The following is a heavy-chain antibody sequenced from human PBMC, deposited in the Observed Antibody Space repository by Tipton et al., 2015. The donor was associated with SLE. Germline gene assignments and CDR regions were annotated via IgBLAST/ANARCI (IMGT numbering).Heavy chain of an antibody. V-gene: IGHV4-59*01. CDR1: GGSISSYY. CDR3: ARAGGMLSEPHWCFDL. J-gene: IGHJ2*01. Sequence: TLSLTCTVSGGSISSYYWSWIRQPPGKGLEWIGYIYNSGSTNYNPSLKSRVTISVDTSKNQFSLKLSSVTAADTAVYYCARAGGMLSEPHWCFDLWGRGTLVTVSS. CDR2: IYNSGST. D-gene: IGHD2-8*01.